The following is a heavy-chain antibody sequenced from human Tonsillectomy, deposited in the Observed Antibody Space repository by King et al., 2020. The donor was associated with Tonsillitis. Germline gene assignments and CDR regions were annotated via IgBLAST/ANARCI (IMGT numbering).Heavy chain of an antibody. Sequence: LTLQESGPALVKPPQTLTLTCTVSGFSLSTNRMSVSWIRQPPGKALEWLARIDWDDAKYYNTSLKTRLSISKDTSENLAVLRMTDMDPVDTATYYCARTRGYTYVNDYWGQGTLVTVSS. D-gene: IGHD5-18*01. CDR3: ARTRGYTYVNDY. CDR1: GFSLSTNRMS. V-gene: IGHV2-70*15. J-gene: IGHJ4*02. CDR2: IDWDDAK.